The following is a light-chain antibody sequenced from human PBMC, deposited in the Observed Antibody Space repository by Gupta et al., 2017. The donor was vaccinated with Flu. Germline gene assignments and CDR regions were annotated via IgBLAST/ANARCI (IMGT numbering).Light chain of an antibody. J-gene: IGLJ3*02. Sequence: QSVLTQPPSVSGAPGQRVTIPCTGSSSNIGAGYDVPWYQQLPGTAPKVLIYGSSNRPSGVPDRFFGSKSGISASLAITGLQAEDEADYYCQSYDTSLSGWVFGGGTKVTAL. CDR2: GSS. CDR1: SSNIGAGYD. V-gene: IGLV1-40*01. CDR3: QSYDTSLSGWV.